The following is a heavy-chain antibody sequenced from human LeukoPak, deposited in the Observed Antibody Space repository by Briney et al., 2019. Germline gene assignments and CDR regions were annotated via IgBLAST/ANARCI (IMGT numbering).Heavy chain of an antibody. J-gene: IGHJ6*02. V-gene: IGHV1-69*13. CDR2: IIPIFGTA. CDR3: ATGGFLPSYYYYYGMDV. D-gene: IGHD3-16*01. Sequence: SVKVSCKASGGTFSSYAISWVRQAPGQGLEWMGGIIPIFGTANYAQKFQGRVTITADESTSTAYMELSSLRSEDTAVYYCATGGFLPSYYYYYGMDVWGQGTTVAVSS. CDR1: GGTFSSYA.